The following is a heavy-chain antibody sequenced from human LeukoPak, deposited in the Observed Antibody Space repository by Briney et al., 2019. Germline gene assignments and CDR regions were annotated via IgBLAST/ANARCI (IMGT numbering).Heavy chain of an antibody. CDR1: GGSISSSSYY. J-gene: IGHJ4*02. CDR3: ARRRGFSGGNYFDY. CDR2: IYYSGST. Sequence: PSETLSLTCTVAGGSISSSSYYWGWIRQPPGKGLEWIGSIYYSGSTYYNPSLKSRVTISVDTSKNQFSLKLSSVTAADTAVYYCARRRGFSGGNYFDYWGQGTLVTVSS. D-gene: IGHD3-10*01. V-gene: IGHV4-39*01.